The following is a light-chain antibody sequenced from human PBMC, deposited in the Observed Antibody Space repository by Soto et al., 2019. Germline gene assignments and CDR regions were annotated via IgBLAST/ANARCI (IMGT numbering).Light chain of an antibody. Sequence: NSRDVGGYNYVSWYQQHPGKAPKLMIYDVSNRPSGVSNRFSGSKSGNTASLTISGLQAEDEADYYCSSYTSSSTRVFGTGTKVTVL. CDR3: SSYTSSSTRV. CDR2: DVS. J-gene: IGLJ1*01. CDR1: SRDVGGYNY. V-gene: IGLV2-14*04.